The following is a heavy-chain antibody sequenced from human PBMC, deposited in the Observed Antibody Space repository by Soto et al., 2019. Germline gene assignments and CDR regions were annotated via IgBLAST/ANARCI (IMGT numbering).Heavy chain of an antibody. Sequence: EVQLVESGGGLVQPGGSLRLSCAASGFTFSAHYMDWVRQAPGKGLEWGGRIKNKANSYTTEYAASVEGRFTISREDSQNSLYLQMNSLKTADTAVYYCARVSLVGPSGGRYFDYWGQGSQVAVSS. CDR3: ARVSLVGPSGGRYFDY. V-gene: IGHV3-72*01. D-gene: IGHD1-26*01. CDR2: IKNKANSYTT. CDR1: GFTFSAHY. J-gene: IGHJ4*02.